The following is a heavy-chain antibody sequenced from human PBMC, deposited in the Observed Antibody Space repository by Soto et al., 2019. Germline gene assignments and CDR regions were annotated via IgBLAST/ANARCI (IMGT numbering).Heavy chain of an antibody. D-gene: IGHD1-7*01. Sequence: GGSLRLSCAASGFTFSSYAMSWVRQAPGKGLEWVSAISGSGGSTYYADSVKGRFTISRDNSKNTLYLQMNSLRAEDTAVYYCARFPSTGTRAGYFDYWGQGTLVTVSS. CDR2: ISGSGGST. CDR1: GFTFSSYA. V-gene: IGHV3-23*01. CDR3: ARFPSTGTRAGYFDY. J-gene: IGHJ4*02.